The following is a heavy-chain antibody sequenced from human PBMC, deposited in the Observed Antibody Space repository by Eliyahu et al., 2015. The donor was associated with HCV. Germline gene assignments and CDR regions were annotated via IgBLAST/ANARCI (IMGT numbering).Heavy chain of an antibody. J-gene: IGHJ4*02. V-gene: IGHV3-23*01. CDR3: AKDGGNDYYDSSAYYSY. CDR1: GFTFXXYA. Sequence: EVQLLESGGGLVQPGGSLRLSCAASGFTFXXYAMTWVRQAPGKGLEWVSDISVSGHSTYYADSVKGRFTISRDNSKNTLYLQMNSLRAEDTAVYYCAKDGGNDYYDSSAYYSYWGQGTLVTVSS. D-gene: IGHD3-22*01. CDR2: ISVSGHST.